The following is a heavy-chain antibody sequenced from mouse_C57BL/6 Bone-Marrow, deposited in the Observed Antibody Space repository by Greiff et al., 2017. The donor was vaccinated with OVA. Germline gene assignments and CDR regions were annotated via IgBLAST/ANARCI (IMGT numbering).Heavy chain of an antibody. V-gene: IGHV5-9-1*02. J-gene: IGHJ2*01. D-gene: IGHD2-10*01. CDR2: ISSGGDYI. Sequence: EVKVVESGEGLVKPGGSLKLSCAASGFTFSSYAMSWVRQTPEKRLEWVAYISSGGDYIYYADTVKGRFTISRDNARNTLYLQMSSLKSEDTAMYYCTRDPYYGNYGEYYFDYWGQGTTLTVSS. CDR3: TRDPYYGNYGEYYFDY. CDR1: GFTFSSYA.